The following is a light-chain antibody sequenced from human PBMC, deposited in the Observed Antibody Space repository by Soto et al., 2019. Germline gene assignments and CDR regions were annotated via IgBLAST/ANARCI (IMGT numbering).Light chain of an antibody. CDR2: DVS. V-gene: IGKV1-5*01. CDR3: PQYNIFWT. Sequence: DIQMTQSPSTLPASVGDRVTITCRASQSISSWLAWYQQKPGKAPKLLIYDVSTLESGVPSRFSGSGSGTEFTLTISSLQPVDFATYYCPQYNIFWTFGQGTQVEIK. J-gene: IGKJ1*01. CDR1: QSISSW.